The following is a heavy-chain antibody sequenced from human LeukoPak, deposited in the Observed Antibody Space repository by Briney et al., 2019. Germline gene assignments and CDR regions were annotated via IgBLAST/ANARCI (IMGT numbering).Heavy chain of an antibody. CDR2: INHRGGT. D-gene: IGHD5-18*01. CDR3: ARGLEGYSYGNSEFDH. CDR1: GGPFSGYS. Sequence: KPSETLSLTCAVSGGPFSGYSWSWIRQSPGKGLEWIGEINHRGGTNYNPSLKNRVTISVETSKNQFSLKLTSVTAADTVVYYCARGLEGYSYGNSEFDHWGQGTLVTVSS. J-gene: IGHJ4*02. V-gene: IGHV4-34*01.